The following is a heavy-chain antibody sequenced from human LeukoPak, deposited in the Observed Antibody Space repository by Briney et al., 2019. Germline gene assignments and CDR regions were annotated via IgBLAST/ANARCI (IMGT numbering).Heavy chain of an antibody. D-gene: IGHD3-9*01. V-gene: IGHV4-39*01. J-gene: IGHJ6*03. CDR2: IYYSGST. CDR1: GGSISSSSYY. Sequence: SETLSLTCTVSGGSISSSSYYWGWIRQPPGKGLEWIGSIYYSGSTYYNPSLKSRVTISVDTSKNQFSLKLSSVTAADTAVHYCARRGFSRYYDILTGSITFYYYMDVWGKGTTVTISS. CDR3: ARRGFSRYYDILTGSITFYYYMDV.